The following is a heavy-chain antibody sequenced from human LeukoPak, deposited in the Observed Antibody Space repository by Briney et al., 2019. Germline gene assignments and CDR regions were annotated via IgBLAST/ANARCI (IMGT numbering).Heavy chain of an antibody. V-gene: IGHV3-23*01. CDR1: GFTFSSYA. J-gene: IGHJ5*02. CDR3: AKGQQADYSNYDWFDP. Sequence: GGSLRLSCAASGFTFSSYAMSWVRQAPGKGLEWVSAISGSGGSTYYADSVKGRFTISRDNSKNTLYLQMNSLRAEDTAVYYCAKGQQADYSNYDWFDPWGQGTLVTVSS. D-gene: IGHD4-11*01. CDR2: ISGSGGST.